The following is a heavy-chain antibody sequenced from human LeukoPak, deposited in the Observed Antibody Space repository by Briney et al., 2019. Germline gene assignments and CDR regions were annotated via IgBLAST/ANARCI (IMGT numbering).Heavy chain of an antibody. CDR1: GLTFGTYE. J-gene: IGHJ4*02. CDR3: ARASKENYDSTGYYFRSGSFGY. Sequence: SGGSLRLSCTASGLTFGTYEMNWVRQAPGKGLEWVSYISSSGSTIYYADSVKGRFTISRDNAKNSLYLQMNSLRAEDTAVYYCARASKENYDSTGYYFRSGSFGYWGQGTLATVSP. CDR2: ISSSGSTI. V-gene: IGHV3-48*03. D-gene: IGHD3-22*01.